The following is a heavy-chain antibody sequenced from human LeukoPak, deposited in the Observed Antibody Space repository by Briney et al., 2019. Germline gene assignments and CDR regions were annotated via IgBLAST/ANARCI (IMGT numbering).Heavy chain of an antibody. CDR1: GFTFSSYA. V-gene: IGHV3-23*03. J-gene: IGHJ4*02. CDR2: IYADGNT. Sequence: GGSLRLSCAASGFTFSSYAMSWVRQAPGRGLEWVSFIYADGNTYYADSVKGRFTISRDISKNAVYLQMNSLRAEDTAVYYCARDSYGDANFDSWGQGTLVTVSS. CDR3: ARDSYGDANFDS. D-gene: IGHD4-17*01.